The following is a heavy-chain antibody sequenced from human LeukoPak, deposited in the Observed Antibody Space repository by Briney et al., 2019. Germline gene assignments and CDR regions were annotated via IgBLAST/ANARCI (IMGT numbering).Heavy chain of an antibody. J-gene: IGHJ2*01. V-gene: IGHV3-9*01. D-gene: IGHD6-13*01. CDR2: ISWNSGNM. CDR1: GFMFNDYA. Sequence: GGSLRLSCAPSGFMFNDYALHWVRQDPGKGLEGVSSISWNSGNMYYVDSVKGRFTISRDNAKNSLSLQMNSLKPEDTALYYCAKGPGLGAGKRYLDLWGRGTLVIVSS. CDR3: AKGPGLGAGKRYLDL.